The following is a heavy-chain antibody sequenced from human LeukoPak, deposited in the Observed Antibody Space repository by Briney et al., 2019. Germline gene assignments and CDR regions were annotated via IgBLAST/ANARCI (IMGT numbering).Heavy chain of an antibody. CDR1: GFTFNSYG. CDR3: ARVSPNTVTTLQYFDY. V-gene: IGHV3-7*01. Sequence: GGSLRLSCAASGFTFNSYGMSWVRQAPGKGLEWVANIKQDGSEKYYVDSVKGRFTISRDNAKNSLYPQMNSLRAEDTAVYYCARVSPNTVTTLQYFDYWGQGTLVTVSS. J-gene: IGHJ4*02. D-gene: IGHD4-17*01. CDR2: IKQDGSEK.